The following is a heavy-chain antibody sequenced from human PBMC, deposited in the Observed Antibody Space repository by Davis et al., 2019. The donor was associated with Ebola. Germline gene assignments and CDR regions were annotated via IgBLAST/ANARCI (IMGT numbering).Heavy chain of an antibody. V-gene: IGHV3-30-3*01. CDR2: ISYDGSNK. J-gene: IGHJ4*02. D-gene: IGHD1-7*01. Sequence: GESLKISCAASGFTFSSYTMHWVRQAPGKGLEWVAVISYDGSNKYYADSVKGRFTIYRDNSKNMLYMQINSLRAEDTAVYYCARDPQLNYRSYFDYWGQGTLVTVSS. CDR3: ARDPQLNYRSYFDY. CDR1: GFTFSSYT.